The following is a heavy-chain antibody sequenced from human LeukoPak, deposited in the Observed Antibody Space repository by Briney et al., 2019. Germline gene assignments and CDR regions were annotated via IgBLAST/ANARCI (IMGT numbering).Heavy chain of an antibody. Sequence: PSETLSLTCTVSGGSISSRSYYWGWIRQPPGKGLEWIGSIYYSGITYYNPSLKSRVTISVDTSKNQFSLKLNSVTAADTAVYYCARQRGYHYDSTTNRFSDLWGQGTRVAVSS. CDR2: IYYSGIT. CDR3: ARQRGYHYDSTTNRFSDL. V-gene: IGHV4-39*01. J-gene: IGHJ5*02. D-gene: IGHD3-22*01. CDR1: GGSISSRSYY.